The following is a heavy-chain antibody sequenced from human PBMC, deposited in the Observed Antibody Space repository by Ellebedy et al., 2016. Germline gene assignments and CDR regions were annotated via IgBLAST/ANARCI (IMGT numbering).Heavy chain of an antibody. J-gene: IGHJ4*02. CDR2: ISYDGNYK. CDR3: ASIDTTNWYSRGY. CDR1: GFTFKSYA. D-gene: IGHD2-21*01. V-gene: IGHV3-30-3*01. Sequence: GESLKISXAASGFTFKSYAMHWVRQTPGEGLEWLAVISYDGNYKYYADSLKGRFTISRDNSKNTLYLQMKSLRAEDTAVYYCASIDTTNWYSRGYWGQGTLVTVSS.